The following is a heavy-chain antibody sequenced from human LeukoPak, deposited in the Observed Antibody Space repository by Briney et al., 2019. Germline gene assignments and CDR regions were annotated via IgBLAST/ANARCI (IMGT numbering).Heavy chain of an antibody. D-gene: IGHD3-22*01. CDR1: GFTFSSYS. CDR3: ARDRDSSGHFDY. CDR2: ISSSSSYI. Sequence: GGSLRLSCAASGFTFSSYSMNWVRQAPGKGLEWVSSISSSSSYIYYADSVKGRFTISRDNAKNSLYLQMNSLRAEDTAVYYCARDRDSSGHFDYWGQGTLVTVSS. V-gene: IGHV3-21*01. J-gene: IGHJ4*02.